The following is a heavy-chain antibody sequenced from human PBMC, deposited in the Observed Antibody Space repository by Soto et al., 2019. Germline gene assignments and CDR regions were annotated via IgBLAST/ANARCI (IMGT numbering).Heavy chain of an antibody. Sequence: QITLKESGPTLVKPTQTLTLTCTFSGFSRSTTGVGVGWIRQPPGKALEWLALIYWDDDKRYNPTLNSRLTIPKDSSKIQVVLAMPNMDPVDTATFYCVQSRCGGDCLQSYSSHSYYGLDVWGQGTTVTFSS. CDR2: IYWDDDK. CDR1: GFSRSTTGVG. J-gene: IGHJ6*01. D-gene: IGHD2-21*02. V-gene: IGHV2-5*02. CDR3: VQSRCGGDCLQSYSSHSYYGLDV.